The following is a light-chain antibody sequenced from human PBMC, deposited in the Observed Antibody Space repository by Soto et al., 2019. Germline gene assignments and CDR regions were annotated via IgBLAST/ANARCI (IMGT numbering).Light chain of an antibody. V-gene: IGLV1-40*01. Sequence: QSVLTQPPSVSGAPGQRVTISCTGSSSNIGAGYDVHWYQQLPGTAPKLLIYGNNNRPSGVPDRFSGSKSGTSASLAITGLQAEDEADYYCQSYDSSPVFGGGTKVTVL. CDR3: QSYDSSPV. CDR1: SSNIGAGYD. J-gene: IGLJ2*01. CDR2: GNN.